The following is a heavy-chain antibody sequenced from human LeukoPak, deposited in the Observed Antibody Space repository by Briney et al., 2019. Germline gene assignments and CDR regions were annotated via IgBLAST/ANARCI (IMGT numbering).Heavy chain of an antibody. CDR3: ASSLGGIFDY. CDR2: IYSGGST. Sequence: GGYLRLSCAASGFTVSSNYMSWVRQAPGKGLEWVSVIYSGGSTYYADSVKGRFTISRDNSKNALYLQMNSLRAEDTAVYYCASSLGGIFDYWGQGTLVTVSS. J-gene: IGHJ4*02. V-gene: IGHV3-66*02. CDR1: GFTVSSNY. D-gene: IGHD3-16*01.